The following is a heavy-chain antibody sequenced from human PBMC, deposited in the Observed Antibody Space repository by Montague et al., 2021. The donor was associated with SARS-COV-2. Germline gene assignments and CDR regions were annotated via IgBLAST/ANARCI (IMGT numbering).Heavy chain of an antibody. Sequence: CAISGDSVGVDGAGRNWKKQSPEIDLEWLGRTYYRSKWYNDYAVSVKSRITINPDTSKNQISLQLNSVTPEDTAVYYCARTSASSDYWGQGTLVTVSS. CDR3: ARTSASSDY. CDR1: GDSVGVDGAG. D-gene: IGHD1-26*01. V-gene: IGHV6-1*01. J-gene: IGHJ4*02. CDR2: TYYRSKWYN.